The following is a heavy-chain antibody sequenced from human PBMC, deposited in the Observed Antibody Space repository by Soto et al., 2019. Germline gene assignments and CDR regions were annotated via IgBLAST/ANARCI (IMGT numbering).Heavy chain of an antibody. CDR3: ARHYGDYVEY. J-gene: IGHJ4*02. Sequence: SETMSLTCTVSGGSISSSSYYWGWIRQPPGKGLEWIGSIYYSGSTYYNPSLKSRVTISVDTSKNQFSLKLSSVTAADTAVYYCARHYGDYVEYWGQGTLVTVSS. CDR1: GGSISSSSYY. D-gene: IGHD4-17*01. CDR2: IYYSGST. V-gene: IGHV4-39*01.